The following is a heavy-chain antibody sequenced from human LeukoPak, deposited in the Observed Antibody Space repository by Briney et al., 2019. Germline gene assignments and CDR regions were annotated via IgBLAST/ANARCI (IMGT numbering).Heavy chain of an antibody. CDR2: IRYDGSNK. V-gene: IGHV3-30*02. CDR3: ARALNDAFDI. Sequence: VGSLRLSCAASGFTFSSYGMHWARQAPGKGLEWVAFIRYDGSNKYYADSVKGRFTISRDNSKNTLYLQMDSLGAEDTAVYYCARALNDAFDIWGQGTMVTVSS. CDR1: GFTFSSYG. J-gene: IGHJ3*02.